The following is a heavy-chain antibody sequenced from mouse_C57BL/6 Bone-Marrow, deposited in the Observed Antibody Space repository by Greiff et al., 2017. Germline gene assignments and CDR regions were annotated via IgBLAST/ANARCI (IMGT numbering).Heavy chain of an antibody. D-gene: IGHD2-5*01. Sequence: VQLQQSGPELVKPGASVKISCKASGYSFTSYYIHWVKQRPGQGLEWIGWIYPGSGNTKYNEKFKGKATLTADTSSSTAYMQLSSLTSEDSAVYDCASPSCYSNWYFDVWGTGTTVTVSS. CDR2: IYPGSGNT. CDR1: GYSFTSYY. J-gene: IGHJ1*03. CDR3: ASPSCYSNWYFDV. V-gene: IGHV1-66*01.